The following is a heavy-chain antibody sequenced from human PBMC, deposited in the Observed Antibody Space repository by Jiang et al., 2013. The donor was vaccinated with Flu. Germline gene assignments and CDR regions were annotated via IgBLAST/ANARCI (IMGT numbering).Heavy chain of an antibody. CDR1: GDSVSSHF. CDR2: ISYTGNT. Sequence: LLKPSETLSLICTVSGDSVSSHFWSWVRQSPQKGLESIGFISYTGNTNYNPSLKGRVTISVDTSKNLFSLLLSSVTPADTAIYYCARGQQWLVHGYYFDYWGQGAPVTVSS. CDR3: ARGQQWLVHGYYFDY. D-gene: IGHD6-19*01. J-gene: IGHJ4*01. V-gene: IGHV4-59*02.